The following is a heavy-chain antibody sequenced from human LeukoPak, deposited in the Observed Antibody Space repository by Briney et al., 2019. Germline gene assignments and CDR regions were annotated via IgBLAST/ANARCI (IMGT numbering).Heavy chain of an antibody. Sequence: PGGSRRLSCAASGFTFSNYWMSWVRQAPGKGLEWVANIKQDGSESYYVDSVTGRFTTSRDNAKNSLNLQMNSLRADDTGVYYCARGVHDGSANWFDTLGQGTLVTVSS. CDR1: GFTFSNYW. J-gene: IGHJ5*02. D-gene: IGHD1-26*01. CDR2: IKQDGSES. V-gene: IGHV3-7*05. CDR3: ARGVHDGSANWFDT.